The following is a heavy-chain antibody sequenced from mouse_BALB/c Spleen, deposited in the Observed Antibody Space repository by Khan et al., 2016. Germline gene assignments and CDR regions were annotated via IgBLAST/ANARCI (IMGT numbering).Heavy chain of an antibody. Sequence: EVQLQESGPGLVKPSQSLSLTCTVTGYSITSDYAWNWIRQFPGNKLEWMGYISYSGTTTYNPSLKRRISITRDTSKNQFFLQLNSVTTEDTAPYYCARWLDAMDYWGQGTSVTVSS. CDR2: ISYSGTT. V-gene: IGHV3-2*02. CDR3: ARWLDAMDY. CDR1: GYSITSDYA. D-gene: IGHD2-2*01. J-gene: IGHJ4*01.